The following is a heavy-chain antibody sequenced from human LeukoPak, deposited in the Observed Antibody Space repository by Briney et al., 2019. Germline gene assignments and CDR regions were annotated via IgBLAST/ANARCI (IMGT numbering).Heavy chain of an antibody. D-gene: IGHD2-8*01. Sequence: GGSLRLSCAASGFTFSSYAMSWVRQAPGKGLEWVSAISGSGGSTYYADSVKGRFTISRDNSKNTLYLQMNGLRAEDTAVYYCAKVPLLYCTNGVCYFDYWGQGTLVTVSS. CDR2: ISGSGGST. J-gene: IGHJ4*02. V-gene: IGHV3-23*01. CDR1: GFTFSSYA. CDR3: AKVPLLYCTNGVCYFDY.